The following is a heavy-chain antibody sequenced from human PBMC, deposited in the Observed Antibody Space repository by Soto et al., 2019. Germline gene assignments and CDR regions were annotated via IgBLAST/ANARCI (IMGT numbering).Heavy chain of an antibody. J-gene: IGHJ4*02. CDR2: KYFRSKWYN. D-gene: IGHD3-10*02. V-gene: IGHV6-1*01. CDR1: GVTVSNNGAT. CDR3: ANMDDV. Sequence: SQTLSLTCAISGVTVSNNGATWHWIRQSQSRGLAWLVRKYFRSKWYNDYAISLKSPITINPDTSQNQFSLQMKYVTPEGTDVYYCANMDDVRGQRNLVTVSS.